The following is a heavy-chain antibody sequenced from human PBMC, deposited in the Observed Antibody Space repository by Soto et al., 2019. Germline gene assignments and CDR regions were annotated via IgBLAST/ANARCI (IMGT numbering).Heavy chain of an antibody. CDR3: AKDTNRYDSSGHYDA. V-gene: IGHV3-23*01. Sequence: SGGSLRLSCAASGFTFSNFVMSWVRRAPGKGLEWVSGISGSAENTNYADSVRGRFTISRDNFKTTLTLQMNSLRVDDTAVYYCAKDTNRYDSSGHYDAWGQGILVTVSS. CDR2: ISGSAENT. J-gene: IGHJ5*02. CDR1: GFTFSNFV. D-gene: IGHD3-22*01.